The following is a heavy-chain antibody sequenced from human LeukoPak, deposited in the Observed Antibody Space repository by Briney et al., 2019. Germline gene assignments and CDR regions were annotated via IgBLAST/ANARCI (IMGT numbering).Heavy chain of an antibody. Sequence: GASVKVSCKSSGYTFTTYGITWVRQAPGQGLEWMGWISTYNGNTNYAQKLQGRVTMTTDTSTSTAYMELRSLRSDDTAMYYCATSPDDYYDSSGFDYWGQGTLVTVSS. CDR1: GYTFTTYG. D-gene: IGHD3-22*01. CDR2: ISTYNGNT. J-gene: IGHJ4*02. V-gene: IGHV1-18*01. CDR3: ATSPDDYYDSSGFDY.